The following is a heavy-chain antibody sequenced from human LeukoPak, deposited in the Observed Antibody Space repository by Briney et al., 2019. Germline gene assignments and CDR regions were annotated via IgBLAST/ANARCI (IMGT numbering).Heavy chain of an antibody. Sequence: GGSLRLSCAASGFTFSSYWMNWVRRAPGKGLKWLANIKEDGSKTYYLDSVKGRFTISRDNAKNSLYLQMDGLRVEDTAVYYCARDPGRQYSSIADVWGQGTTVTVSS. CDR3: ARDPGRQYSSIADV. CDR2: IKEDGSKT. D-gene: IGHD6-19*01. J-gene: IGHJ6*02. V-gene: IGHV3-7*03. CDR1: GFTFSSYW.